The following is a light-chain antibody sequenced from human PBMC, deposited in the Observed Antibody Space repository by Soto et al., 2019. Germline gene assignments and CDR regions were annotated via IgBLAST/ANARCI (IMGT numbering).Light chain of an antibody. CDR2: GTS. J-gene: IGKJ1*01. CDR1: QSLSSS. Sequence: EIVRTQSAGTLSLSAGERASLFCRASQSLSSSLAWYQQKSGQAPRLIIYGTSRRATGVPVRFSGSGSGTDFTLTIRSLQSEDSGVYFCQQYDNWPWTFGQGTKVDI. V-gene: IGKV3-15*01. CDR3: QQYDNWPWT.